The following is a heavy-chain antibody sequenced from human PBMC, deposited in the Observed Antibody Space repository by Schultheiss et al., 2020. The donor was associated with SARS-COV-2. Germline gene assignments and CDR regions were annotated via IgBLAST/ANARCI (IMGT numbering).Heavy chain of an antibody. J-gene: IGHJ6*03. CDR3: ATAYRDCSGGSCYLYYYYMDV. Sequence: GESLKISCAASGFTFSSYGMHWVRQAPGKGLEWVSYISSSSSTIYYADSVKGRFTISRDNAKNSLYLQMNSLRAEDTAVYYCATAYRDCSGGSCYLYYYYMDVWGKGTTVTVSS. CDR1: GFTFSSYG. V-gene: IGHV3-48*01. CDR2: ISSSSSTI. D-gene: IGHD2-15*01.